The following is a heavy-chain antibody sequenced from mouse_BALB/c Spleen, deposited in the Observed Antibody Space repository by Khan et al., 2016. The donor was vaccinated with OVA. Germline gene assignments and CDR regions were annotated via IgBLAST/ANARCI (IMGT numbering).Heavy chain of an antibody. CDR3: ARSGYFAWFAY. CDR2: IDPENGET. V-gene: IGHV14-1*02. J-gene: IGHJ3*01. CDR1: GFNIKDYY. Sequence: VQLQQSGAELVRPGALVKLSCKASGFNIKDYYMHWVKQRPDQGLEWIGWIDPENGETVYDPKFQGKANITADTSSNTAYLHLTSLTCEDTAVYYCARSGYFAWFAYWDQATLVTASA.